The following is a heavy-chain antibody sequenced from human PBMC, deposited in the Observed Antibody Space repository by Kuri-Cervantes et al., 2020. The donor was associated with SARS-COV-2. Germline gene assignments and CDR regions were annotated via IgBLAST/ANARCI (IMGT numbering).Heavy chain of an antibody. CDR3: ASWSDTPNYYYYYGMDV. CDR2: ISWDSGTI. J-gene: IGHJ6*02. D-gene: IGHD3-3*01. V-gene: IGHV3-9*01. CDR1: GFTFDDYA. Sequence: GGSLRLSCAASGFTFDDYALHWVRQAPGKGLDWVSGISWDSGTIGYADSVKGRFTISRDNAKNSLYLQMNSLRAEDTAVYYCASWSDTPNYYYYYGMDVWGQGTTVTVSS.